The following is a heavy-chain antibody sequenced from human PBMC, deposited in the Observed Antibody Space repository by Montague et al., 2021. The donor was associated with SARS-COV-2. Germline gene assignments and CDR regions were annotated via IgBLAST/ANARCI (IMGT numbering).Heavy chain of an antibody. J-gene: IGHJ4*02. CDR2: INSDGSST. Sequence: SLILSCAASGFTFNSYYIHWIRQAPVKGLVWVSRINSDGSSTTYXDSVKGRFTITRDNAKNTVYLQMNSLRAEDTAVYYCARDREPWLLQYYFDYWGQGTLVTVSP. D-gene: IGHD6-19*01. CDR1: GFTFNSYY. CDR3: ARDREPWLLQYYFDY. V-gene: IGHV3-74*01.